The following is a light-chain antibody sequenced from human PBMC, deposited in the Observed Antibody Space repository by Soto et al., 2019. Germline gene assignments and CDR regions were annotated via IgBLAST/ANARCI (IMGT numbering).Light chain of an antibody. CDR1: QNIGSN. CDR2: AAS. Sequence: IVLTQSPGTLSVSPGGRVTLSCRASQNIGSNLAWYQQRPGQPPRLLIYAASTRATGIPARFSGGGSGTEFTLTISSLQSEDFAVYYCQQHENWFPLTSGGGTKVEIK. CDR3: QQHENWFPLT. V-gene: IGKV3-15*01. J-gene: IGKJ4*01.